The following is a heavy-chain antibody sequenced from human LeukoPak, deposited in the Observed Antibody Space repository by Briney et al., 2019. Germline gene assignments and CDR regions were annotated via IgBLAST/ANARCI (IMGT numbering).Heavy chain of an antibody. CDR3: ARDLSPLDTGVSFDY. D-gene: IGHD5-18*01. J-gene: IGHJ4*02. Sequence: SVKVSCKASGGTFSSYAISWVRQAPGQGLEWMGGIIPIFGTANYAQKFQGRVTITADESTSTAYMELSSLRSEDTAVYYCARDLSPLDTGVSFDYWGQGTLVTVSS. CDR1: GGTFSSYA. CDR2: IIPIFGTA. V-gene: IGHV1-69*13.